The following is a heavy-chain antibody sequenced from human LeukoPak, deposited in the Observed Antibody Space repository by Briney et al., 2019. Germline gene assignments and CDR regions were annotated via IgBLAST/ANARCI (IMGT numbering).Heavy chain of an antibody. Sequence: GGSLRLSCAASGFTFSSYSMNWVRQAPGKGLEWVSSISSSSSYIYYADSVKGRFTISGDNAKNSLYLQMNSLRAEDTAVYYCAGASSSSPGDYWGQGTLVTVSS. CDR2: ISSSSSYI. J-gene: IGHJ4*02. D-gene: IGHD6-6*01. CDR3: AGASSSSPGDY. V-gene: IGHV3-21*01. CDR1: GFTFSSYS.